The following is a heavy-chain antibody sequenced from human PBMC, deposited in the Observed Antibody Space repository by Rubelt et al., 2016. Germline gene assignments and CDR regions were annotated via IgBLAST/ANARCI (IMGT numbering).Heavy chain of an antibody. CDR1: GGSISSSSYY. CDR2: IHQSGST. V-gene: IGHV4-39*07. Sequence: QLQLQESGPGLVKPSETLSLTCTVSGGSISSSSYYWSWIRQPPGKGLEWIGYIHQSGSTYYNPSLKSRANISMYTSKNQCSLKLSSVTAADTAVYYCARGRTKGYWGQGTLVTVSS. J-gene: IGHJ4*02. CDR3: ARGRTKGY. D-gene: IGHD2-8*01.